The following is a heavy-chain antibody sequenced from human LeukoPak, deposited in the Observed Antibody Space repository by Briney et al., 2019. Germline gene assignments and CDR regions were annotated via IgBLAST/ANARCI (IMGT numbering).Heavy chain of an antibody. V-gene: IGHV1-8*01. CDR2: MNPNSGNT. Sequence: ASVKVSCKASGYTFTSYDINWVRQATGQGLEWMGWMNPNSGNTGYAQKFQGRVTMTRNTSISTAYMELSRLRSEDTAVCYCARGPEYVLRYFDWLSTGPGDLDYWGQGTLVTVSS. D-gene: IGHD3-9*01. CDR3: ARGPEYVLRYFDWLSTGPGDLDY. CDR1: GYTFTSYD. J-gene: IGHJ4*02.